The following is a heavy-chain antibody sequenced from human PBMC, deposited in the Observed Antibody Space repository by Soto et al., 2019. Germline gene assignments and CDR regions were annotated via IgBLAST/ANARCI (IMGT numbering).Heavy chain of an antibody. CDR3: ARTPSQYYYDSSGPDY. CDR2: IWYDGSNK. V-gene: IGHV3-33*01. Sequence: PGGSLRLSCAASGFTFSSYGMHWVRQDPGKGLEWVAVIWYDGSNKYYADSVKGRFTISRDNSKNTLYLQMNSLRAEDTAVYYCARTPSQYYYDSSGPDYWGQGTLVTVS. D-gene: IGHD3-22*01. J-gene: IGHJ4*02. CDR1: GFTFSSYG.